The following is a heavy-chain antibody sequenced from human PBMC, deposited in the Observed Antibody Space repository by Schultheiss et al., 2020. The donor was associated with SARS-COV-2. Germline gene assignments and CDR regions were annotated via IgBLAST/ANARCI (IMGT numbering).Heavy chain of an antibody. CDR1: GGSFSGYY. D-gene: IGHD3-10*01. Sequence: SETLSLTCAVYGGSFSGYYWSWIRQPPGKGLEWIGYIYYSGSTYDNPSLKSRVTISVDTSKNQFSLKLSSVTAADTAVYYCARVISVDEWFGEFNYGMDVWGQGTTVTVSS. J-gene: IGHJ6*02. CDR2: IYYSGST. CDR3: ARVISVDEWFGEFNYGMDV. V-gene: IGHV4-59*12.